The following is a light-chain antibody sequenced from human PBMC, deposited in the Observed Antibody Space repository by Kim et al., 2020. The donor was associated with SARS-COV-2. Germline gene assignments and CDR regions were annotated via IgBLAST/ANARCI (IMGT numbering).Light chain of an antibody. CDR2: AAS. Sequence: AIRMTQSPSSLSASTGDRVTITCRASQGISSYLAWYQQKPGKAPKLLIYAASTLQSGVPSRFSGSGSGTDFTLTISCLQSEDFATYYCQQYYSYGYTFGQGTKLEI. V-gene: IGKV1-8*01. CDR3: QQYYSYGYT. J-gene: IGKJ2*01. CDR1: QGISSY.